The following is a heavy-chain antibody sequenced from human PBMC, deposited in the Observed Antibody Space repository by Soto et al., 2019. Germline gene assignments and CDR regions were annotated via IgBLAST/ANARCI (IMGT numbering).Heavy chain of an antibody. D-gene: IGHD2-2*01. CDR2: IYHSGST. CDR3: ATSLYCSSTSCYLGC. J-gene: IGHJ4*02. V-gene: IGHV4-30-2*02. Sequence: LSRTCAGCGGSISSGGYSWSWIRQPPGKGLEWIGYIYHSGSTYYNPSLKSRVTISVDRSKNQFSLKLSYVTAADTAVYYCATSLYCSSTSCYLGCWGQGTLVTVSS. CDR1: GGSISSGGYS.